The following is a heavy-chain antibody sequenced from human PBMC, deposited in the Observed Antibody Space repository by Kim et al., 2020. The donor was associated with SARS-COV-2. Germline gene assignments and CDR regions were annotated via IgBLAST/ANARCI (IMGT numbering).Heavy chain of an antibody. J-gene: IGHJ4*02. CDR1: GYTFTNYY. CDR3: GRAGGRYSPLGY. CDR2: INPSGDNS. D-gene: IGHD5-18*01. V-gene: IGHV1-46*01. Sequence: ASVKVSCKASGYTFTNYYMHWVRQAPGQGLEWMGIINPSGDNSSYTQKLQGRVTMTRDTSTSTVYMELRSLKSYDTAVYYCGRAGGRYSPLGYWGQGTLVTVSS.